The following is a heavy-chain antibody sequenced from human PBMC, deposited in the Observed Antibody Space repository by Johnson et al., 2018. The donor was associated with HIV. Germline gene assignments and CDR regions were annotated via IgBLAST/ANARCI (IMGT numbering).Heavy chain of an antibody. Sequence: QVQLVESGGGVVQPGRSLRLSCAVSGFTLSSFGMHWVRQAPGKGLEWVAVISYDGSNKYYADSVKGRFTISRDNSKNTLYLQMNSLRAEDTAVYYCARAGGDLLPDAFDIWGQGTMVTVSS. D-gene: IGHD2-21*02. CDR2: ISYDGSNK. V-gene: IGHV3-30*03. CDR3: ARAGGDLLPDAFDI. CDR1: GFTLSSFG. J-gene: IGHJ3*02.